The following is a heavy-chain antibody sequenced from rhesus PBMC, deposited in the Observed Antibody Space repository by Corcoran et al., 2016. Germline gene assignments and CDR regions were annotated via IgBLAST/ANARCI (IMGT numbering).Heavy chain of an antibody. CDR2: FSGSGGST. CDR1: GGSTSRNY. D-gene: IGHD2-27*01. CDR3: TRGVCSGIYCFRVGYYFDY. V-gene: IGHV4-173*01. Sequence: QLQLQESGPGLVKPSETLSLTCSVSGGSTSRNYWRWLRPPPGQGLEWLGRFSGSGGSTDYNPSLKSRVTISTDTSKNQFSLKLSSVTAADTAVYYCTRGVCSGIYCFRVGYYFDYWGQGVLVTVSS. J-gene: IGHJ4*01.